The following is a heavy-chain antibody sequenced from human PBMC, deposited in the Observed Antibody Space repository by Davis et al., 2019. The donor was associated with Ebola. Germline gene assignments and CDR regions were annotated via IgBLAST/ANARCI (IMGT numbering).Heavy chain of an antibody. V-gene: IGHV3-74*01. CDR2: INSDETDT. D-gene: IGHD3-16*01. J-gene: IGHJ5*02. CDR3: ARMSGLDWFDP. CDR1: GYTFSGYW. Sequence: GESLKISCAASGYTFSGYWMHWVRQAPGKGLVWVSRINSDETDTNYADSVKGRFTISRDNAKNTLYLQMNSLRAEDTAVYYCARMSGLDWFDPWGQGTLVTVSS.